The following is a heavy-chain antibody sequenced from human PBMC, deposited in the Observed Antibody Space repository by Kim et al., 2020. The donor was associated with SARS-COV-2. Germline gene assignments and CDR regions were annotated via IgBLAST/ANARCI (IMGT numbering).Heavy chain of an antibody. V-gene: IGHV1-46*01. CDR3: ATSRGYSDGFDY. D-gene: IGHD5-18*01. Sequence: NYAQTFQSGVTLTRDTSTSTVYMELSSLRSEDTAIYYCATSRGYSDGFDYWGQGTLVTVSS. J-gene: IGHJ4*02.